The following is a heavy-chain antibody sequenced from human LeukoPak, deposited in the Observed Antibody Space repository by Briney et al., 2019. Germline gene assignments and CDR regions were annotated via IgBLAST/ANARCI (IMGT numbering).Heavy chain of an antibody. J-gene: IGHJ4*02. CDR2: ISSDGGST. D-gene: IGHD1-26*01. CDR1: GFTFSTCA. V-gene: IGHV3-64*02. Sequence: GGSLRLSCAASGFTFSTCAMHWVRQAPGKGLEYISSISSDGGSTYYADSVKGRFIISRDNSKNTLYLQMGRLRAEDMAVYYCARSNNIVGATYFDYWGQGTLVTVSS. CDR3: ARSNNIVGATYFDY.